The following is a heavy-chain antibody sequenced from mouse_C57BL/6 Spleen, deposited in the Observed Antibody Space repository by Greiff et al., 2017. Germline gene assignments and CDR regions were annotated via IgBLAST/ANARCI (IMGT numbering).Heavy chain of an antibody. V-gene: IGHV5-4*03. D-gene: IGHD2-12*01. CDR1: GFTFSSYA. J-gene: IGHJ3*01. CDR3: ASYYKAWFAY. CDR2: ISDGGSYT. Sequence: EVKLVESGGGLVKPGGSLKLSCAASGFTFSSYAMPWVRQTPEKRLEWVATISDGGSYTNYPDNVKGRFTISRDNATNNLYLQMSHLKSEDTAMYYCASYYKAWFAYWGQGTLVTVSA.